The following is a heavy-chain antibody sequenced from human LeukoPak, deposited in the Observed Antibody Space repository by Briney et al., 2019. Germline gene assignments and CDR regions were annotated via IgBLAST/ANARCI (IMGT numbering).Heavy chain of an antibody. J-gene: IGHJ4*02. CDR1: GYTFTSYY. CDR2: INPSGGST. Sequence: ASVKVSCKASGYTFTSYYMHWVRQAPGQGLEWMGIINPSGGSTSYAQKFQGGVTMTRDTSTSTVYMELSSLRSEDTAVYYCARVIKSAYYYGSGSDGYDYWGQGTLVTVSS. V-gene: IGHV1-46*01. D-gene: IGHD3-10*01. CDR3: ARVIKSAYYYGSGSDGYDY.